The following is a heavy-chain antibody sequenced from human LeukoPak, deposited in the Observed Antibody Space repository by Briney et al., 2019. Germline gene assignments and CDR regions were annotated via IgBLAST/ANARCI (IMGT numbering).Heavy chain of an antibody. CDR1: GGSISSYY. CDR2: IYYSGST. D-gene: IGHD3-10*01. Sequence: SETLSLTCTVSGGSISSYYWSWIRQPPGKGLEWIGYIYYSGSTNYNPSLKSRVTISVDTSKNQFSLKLSSVTAADTAVYYCARVGDSGTQSYYNYYMDVWGKGTTVTVSS. V-gene: IGHV4-59*01. J-gene: IGHJ6*03. CDR3: ARVGDSGTQSYYNYYMDV.